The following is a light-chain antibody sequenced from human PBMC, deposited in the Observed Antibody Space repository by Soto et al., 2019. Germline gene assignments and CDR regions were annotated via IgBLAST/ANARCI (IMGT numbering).Light chain of an antibody. J-gene: IGLJ1*01. CDR1: SSDVGLYDY. V-gene: IGLV2-14*01. CDR2: AVS. CDR3: SSYTSDSSYG. Sequence: QSALTQPASVSGSPGQSITISCTGTSSDVGLYDYVSWYQQHPGKAPQLMIYAVSNRTSGVSNRFSASKSGHTASLFISGHQADDEADYYCSSYTSDSSYGFGSGTNVTVL.